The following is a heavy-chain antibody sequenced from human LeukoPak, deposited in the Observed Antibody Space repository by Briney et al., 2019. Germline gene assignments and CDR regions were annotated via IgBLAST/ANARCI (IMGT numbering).Heavy chain of an antibody. D-gene: IGHD3-10*01. V-gene: IGHV4-4*02. CDR3: ARATSITVGRGIIEY. CDR2: AFHTGSA. CDR1: GGSVSSSNW. J-gene: IGHJ4*02. Sequence: KPSETLSLTCAVSGGSVSSSNWWGWVRQPPGKGLEWIGEAFHTGSANYSPSLKNRVAISVDKSRNQVSLTLTSVTASDTAIYYCARATSITVGRGIIEYWGQGILVTVSS.